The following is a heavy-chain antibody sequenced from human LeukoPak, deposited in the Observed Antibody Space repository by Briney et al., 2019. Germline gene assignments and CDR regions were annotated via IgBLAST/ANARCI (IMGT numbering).Heavy chain of an antibody. CDR3: ARSVDDYGNYDSPHDAFDI. CDR1: GYSISSGYY. D-gene: IGHD4-11*01. J-gene: IGHJ3*02. Sequence: SETLSLTCTVSGYSISSGYYWSWIRQPPGKGLEWIGEINHSGSTNYNPSLKSRVTISVDTSKNQFSLKLSSVTAADTAVYYCARSVDDYGNYDSPHDAFDIWGQGTMVTVSS. V-gene: IGHV4-38-2*02. CDR2: INHSGST.